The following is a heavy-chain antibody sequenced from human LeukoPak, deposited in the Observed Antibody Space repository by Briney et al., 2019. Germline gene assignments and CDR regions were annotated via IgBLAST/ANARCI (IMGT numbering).Heavy chain of an antibody. Sequence: HPGGSLRLSCAASGFAFNTYGTHWVRQAPDKGLEWVAVIWYDGSDKYYADSVKGRFTISRDNSKNTLYLQMNSLRAEDTAVYYCARDERACYFDYWGQGTLVTVSS. CDR2: IWYDGSDK. J-gene: IGHJ4*02. CDR3: ARDERACYFDY. V-gene: IGHV3-33*01. CDR1: GFAFNTYG.